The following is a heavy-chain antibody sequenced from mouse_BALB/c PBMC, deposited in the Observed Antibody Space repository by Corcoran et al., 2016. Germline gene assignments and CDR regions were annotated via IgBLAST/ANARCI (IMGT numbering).Heavy chain of an antibody. CDR2: INPYNGAT. Sequence: EVQLQQSGPELVKPGASVKISCKASGYSFTGYYMHWVKQSHVKSLEWIGRINPYNGATSYNQNFKDKASLTVDKSSSTAYMELHSLTSEDSAVYYCASLLTGTDYWGQGTTLTVSS. CDR1: GYSFTGYY. J-gene: IGHJ2*01. V-gene: IGHV1-26*01. CDR3: ASLLTGTDY. D-gene: IGHD4-1*01.